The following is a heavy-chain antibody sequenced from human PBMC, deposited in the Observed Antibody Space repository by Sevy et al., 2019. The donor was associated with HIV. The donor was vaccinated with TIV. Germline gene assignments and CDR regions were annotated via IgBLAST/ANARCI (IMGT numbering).Heavy chain of an antibody. CDR1: GYTFTSYG. CDR3: ARDLPHYYGSGSSPFDP. J-gene: IGHJ5*02. Sequence: ASVKVSCKASGYTFTSYGISWVRQAPGQGLEWMGWISAYNGNTNYAQKLQGRVTMTTDTSTSTAYMELRSLRSDDPAVYYCARDLPHYYGSGSSPFDPWGQGTLVTVSS. V-gene: IGHV1-18*01. D-gene: IGHD3-10*01. CDR2: ISAYNGNT.